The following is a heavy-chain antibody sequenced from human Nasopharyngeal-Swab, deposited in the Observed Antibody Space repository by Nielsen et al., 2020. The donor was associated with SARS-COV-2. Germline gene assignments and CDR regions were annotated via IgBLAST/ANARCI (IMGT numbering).Heavy chain of an antibody. V-gene: IGHV3-66*01. Sequence: GGSLRLSCAASGITVSSNNMTWVRQAPGKGLEWVSLIYSDGSTYYSDSVRGRFTISRDNSKNTLYLQMNYLRAEDTALYYCARDNRLQLWLRFYGLDVWGQGTTVTVSS. CDR2: IYSDGST. CDR3: ARDNRLQLWLRFYGLDV. CDR1: GITVSSNN. J-gene: IGHJ6*02. D-gene: IGHD5-18*01.